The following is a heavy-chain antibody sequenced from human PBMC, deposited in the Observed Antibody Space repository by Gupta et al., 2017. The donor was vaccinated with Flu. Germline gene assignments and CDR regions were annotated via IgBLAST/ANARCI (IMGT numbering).Heavy chain of an antibody. J-gene: IGHJ6*02. Sequence: EMQLVESGGGLVQPGRSLRLSCTASGFSFKNYAMHWVRQAPGKGLEWVSAISWNSVKIDYEESVRGRFTTSRDNAKDVMYLQLNSLRVEDTAIYYCAKDRFYYYGMDVWGQGTTVTVSS. CDR1: GFSFKNYA. D-gene: IGHD3-10*01. V-gene: IGHV3-9*01. CDR3: AKDRFYYYGMDV. CDR2: ISWNSVKI.